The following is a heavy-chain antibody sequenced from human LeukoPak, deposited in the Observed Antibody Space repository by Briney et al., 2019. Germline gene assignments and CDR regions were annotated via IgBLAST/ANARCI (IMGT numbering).Heavy chain of an antibody. CDR2: IRSRPYGGTA. J-gene: IGHJ4*02. V-gene: IGHV3-49*04. Sequence: PGGSLRLSCTGSGFKFGSYAMSWVRQAPGKGLEWLGFIRSRPYGGTADHAASVKGRFTVSRDDSQSIAYLQMNSLKTEDTAVYYCARYAEMASLLAFDSWGQGILVTVSS. CDR3: ARYAEMASLLAFDS. D-gene: IGHD5-24*01. CDR1: GFKFGSYA.